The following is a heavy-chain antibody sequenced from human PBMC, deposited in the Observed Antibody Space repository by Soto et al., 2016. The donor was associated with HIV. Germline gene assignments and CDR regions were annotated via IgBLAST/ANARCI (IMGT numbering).Heavy chain of an antibody. D-gene: IGHD3-3*01. J-gene: IGHJ6*04. Sequence: EVQLVESGGGLVKPGGSLRLSCAASGFTFSNYNMNWVRQAPGKGLEWVSSISSSSYYIYYADSVKGRFTVSRDNAKNSLYVQMHSLRAEDTAVYYCAREGVIFGVADWDVWGKGTTVTVSS. CDR3: AREGVIFGVADWDV. CDR1: GFTFSNYN. CDR2: ISSSSYYI. V-gene: IGHV3-21*01.